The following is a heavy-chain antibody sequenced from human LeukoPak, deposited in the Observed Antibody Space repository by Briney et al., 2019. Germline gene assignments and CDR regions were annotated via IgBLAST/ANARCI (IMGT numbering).Heavy chain of an antibody. D-gene: IGHD5-18*01. CDR2: ISSSSSYI. CDR1: GFTFSSYS. J-gene: IGHJ4*02. Sequence: GGSLRLSCAAFGFTFSSYSMNWVRQAPGKGLEWVSSISSSSSYIYYADSVKGRFTISRDNAKNSLYLQMNSLRAEDTAVYYCARAGYSYPYYLDYWGQGTLVTVSS. CDR3: ARAGYSYPYYLDY. V-gene: IGHV3-21*01.